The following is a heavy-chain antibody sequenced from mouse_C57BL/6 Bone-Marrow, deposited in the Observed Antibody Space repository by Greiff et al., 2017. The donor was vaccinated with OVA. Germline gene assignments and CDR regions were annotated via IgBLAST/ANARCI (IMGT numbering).Heavy chain of an antibody. Sequence: EVQLVESGGDLVKPGGSLKLSCAASGFTFSSYGMSWVRQTPDKRLEWVATISSGGSYTYYPDSVKGRFTISRDNAKNTLYLQMSSLKSEDTAMYYCASGGLLPDFDVWGTGTTVTVSS. V-gene: IGHV5-6*01. J-gene: IGHJ1*03. CDR1: GFTFSSYG. CDR2: ISSGGSYT. CDR3: ASGGLLPDFDV. D-gene: IGHD2-3*01.